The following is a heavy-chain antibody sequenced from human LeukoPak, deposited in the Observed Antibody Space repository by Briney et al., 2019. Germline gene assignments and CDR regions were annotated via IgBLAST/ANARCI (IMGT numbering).Heavy chain of an antibody. V-gene: IGHV4-39*07. CDR3: ARVTGPSSGSGSSFKVTADWFDT. D-gene: IGHD3-10*01. CDR2: IHHTGST. CDR1: GGSISSSSYY. J-gene: IGHJ5*02. Sequence: KSSETLSLTCTVSGGSISSSSYYWGWIRQPPGKGLEWIATIHHTGSTYYTPSLKSRATISLDTSKNEVSLKLTSVTAADTAVYHCARVTGPSSGSGSSFKVTADWFDTWGQGTLVTVSS.